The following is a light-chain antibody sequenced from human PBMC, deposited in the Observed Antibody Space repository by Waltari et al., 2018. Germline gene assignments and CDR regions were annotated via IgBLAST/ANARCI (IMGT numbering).Light chain of an antibody. V-gene: IGLV2-14*01. CDR3: SSYTSSSTWV. Sequence: QSALTQPASVSGSPGQSITISCTGTSSDVGGYNYVSWYQQHPGKAPKLMLYDVSKRPSGVSNRFSGSKSGNTASLTISGLQAEDEADYYCSSYTSSSTWVIGGGTKLTVL. CDR2: DVS. CDR1: SSDVGGYNY. J-gene: IGLJ3*02.